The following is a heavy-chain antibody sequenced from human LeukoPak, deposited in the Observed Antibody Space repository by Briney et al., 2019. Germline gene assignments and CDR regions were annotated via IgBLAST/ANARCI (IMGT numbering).Heavy chain of an antibody. CDR3: TTPPD. CDR1: GFSFSDAW. Sequence: GESLRLSCAASGFSFSDAWMTWVRQAPGKVLEWDARIKSKTAGGTTDYAAPVKGRFTISRDDSIHTLYLQIDSLEAEDTAVYYCTTPPDWGQGTLVTVSS. J-gene: IGHJ4*02. V-gene: IGHV3-15*01. CDR2: IKSKTAGGTT.